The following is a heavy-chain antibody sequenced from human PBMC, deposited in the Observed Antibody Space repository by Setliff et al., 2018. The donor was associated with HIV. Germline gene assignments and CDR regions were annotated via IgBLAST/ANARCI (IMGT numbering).Heavy chain of an antibody. CDR1: GFTFSNYA. CDR2: ILSTGERT. CDR3: AKELAASGLGYLDS. Sequence: PGGSLRLSCAASGFTFSNYAMSWVRQAPGEGLEWVSAILSTGERTFYADSVKGRFTISRDNSKNTVYLQMNSPRAEDTAEYYCAKELAASGLGYLDSWGRGILVTVS. D-gene: IGHD3-16*02. V-gene: IGHV3-23*01. J-gene: IGHJ4*02.